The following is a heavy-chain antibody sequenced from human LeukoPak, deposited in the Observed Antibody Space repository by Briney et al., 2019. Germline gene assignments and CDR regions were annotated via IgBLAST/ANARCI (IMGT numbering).Heavy chain of an antibody. V-gene: IGHV3-21*01. Sequence: GGSLRLSCATSGFTFSSYAMNWVRQAPGKGLEWVSSISSTSSYLYYADSVKGRFTISRDNAKNSLYLQMNSLRAEDAAVYYCARDTITWMPDYWGQGTLVTVSS. CDR3: ARDTITWMPDY. J-gene: IGHJ4*02. D-gene: IGHD3-16*01. CDR2: ISSTSSYL. CDR1: GFTFSSYA.